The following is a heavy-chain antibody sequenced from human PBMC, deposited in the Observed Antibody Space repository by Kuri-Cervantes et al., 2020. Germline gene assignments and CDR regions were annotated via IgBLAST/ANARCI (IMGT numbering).Heavy chain of an antibody. CDR1: GYTFPNYG. D-gene: IGHD3-9*01. CDR2: INAGNGNT. Sequence: ASVKVSCKASGYTFPNYGISWVRQAPGQRLEWMGWINAGNGNTKYSQKFQGRVTITRDTSASTAYMELRSLRSDDTAVYYCARDPYDVLTGYYSDLFDQWGQGTLVTVSS. CDR3: ARDPYDVLTGYYSDLFDQ. J-gene: IGHJ4*02. V-gene: IGHV1-18*01.